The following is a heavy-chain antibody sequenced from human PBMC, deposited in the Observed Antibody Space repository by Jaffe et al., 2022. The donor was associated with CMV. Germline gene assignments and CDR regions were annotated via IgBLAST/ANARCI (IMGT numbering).Heavy chain of an antibody. CDR1: GDTFTGHY. D-gene: IGHD1-26*01. J-gene: IGHJ4*02. V-gene: IGHV1-2*02. Sequence: QGLLLQSGAEVKEPGASVKLSCRVSGDTFTGHYMQWVRQAPGQGLEWMGWINPTSGHTAYAQKFQGRVTMTRATSISTAYMELRGLRVDDTAIYYCAREWEWGPGTLVTVSS. CDR3: AREWE. CDR2: INPTSGHT.